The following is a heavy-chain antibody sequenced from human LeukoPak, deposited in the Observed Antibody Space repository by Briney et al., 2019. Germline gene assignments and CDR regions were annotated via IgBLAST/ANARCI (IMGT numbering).Heavy chain of an antibody. J-gene: IGHJ4*02. Sequence: GGSLRLSCAASGFTFSNYGMHWVRQAPGKGLEWVAFIRYDGSNKYYADSVKGRFTISRDNSKNTLYLQMNSLRAEDTAVCYCAKDPGAHYYGSGSYRRGSYFDYWGQGTLVTVSS. CDR2: IRYDGSNK. CDR3: AKDPGAHYYGSGSYRRGSYFDY. V-gene: IGHV3-30*02. D-gene: IGHD3-10*01. CDR1: GFTFSNYG.